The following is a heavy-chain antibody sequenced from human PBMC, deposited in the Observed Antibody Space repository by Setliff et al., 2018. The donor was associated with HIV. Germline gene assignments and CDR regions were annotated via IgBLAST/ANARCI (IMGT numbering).Heavy chain of an antibody. Sequence: PSETLSLTCAVSGYSISSGYYWSWIRQPPGKGLEWIGYIYYTGSTNYNPSLKSRVTISVDTSKNQFSLKLGSVTAADTAVYYCARDPGIVPIGYFDLWGRGTLVTVSS. CDR2: IYYTGST. D-gene: IGHD2-15*01. J-gene: IGHJ2*01. CDR1: GYSISSGYY. V-gene: IGHV4-61*01. CDR3: ARDPGIVPIGYFDL.